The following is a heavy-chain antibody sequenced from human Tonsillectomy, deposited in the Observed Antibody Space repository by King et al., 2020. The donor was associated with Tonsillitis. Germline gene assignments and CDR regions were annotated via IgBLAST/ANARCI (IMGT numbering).Heavy chain of an antibody. CDR3: AKYSLRFWSFDY. J-gene: IGHJ4*02. D-gene: IGHD5/OR15-5a*01. CDR2: ICGSGGST. Sequence: VQLVESGGGLVQPWGSLRLSCAASGFTFSSYAMSGVRQAPGKGLEWFSAICGSGGSTYYSDSVKGRFTISRNNSKNTLYLQMNSLRAEDTAVYYCAKYSLRFWSFDYWGQGTLVTVSS. CDR1: GFTFSSYA. V-gene: IGHV3-23*04.